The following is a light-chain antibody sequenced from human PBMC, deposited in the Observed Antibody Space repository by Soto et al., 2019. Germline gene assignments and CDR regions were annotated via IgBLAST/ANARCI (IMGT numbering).Light chain of an antibody. CDR1: QGISSY. CDR3: QQYHSYPLGLT. J-gene: IGKJ4*01. CDR2: AAS. Sequence: AIRMTQSPSSFSASTGDRVAITCRVSQGISSYLAWYQQKPGKAPKLLIYAASTLQSGVPSRFSGSGSGTDFTLTISCLQSDDFATYYCQQYHSYPLGLTFGGGTKVEI. V-gene: IGKV1-8*01.